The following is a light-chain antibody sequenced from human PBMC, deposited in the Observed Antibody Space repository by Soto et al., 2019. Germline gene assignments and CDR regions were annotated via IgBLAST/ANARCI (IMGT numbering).Light chain of an antibody. CDR3: QQYDNWPPYT. CDR1: QSVSSD. CDR2: GAS. J-gene: IGKJ2*01. V-gene: IGKV3-15*01. Sequence: EIVMTQSPDTLSVSPGEGVTLSCRASQSVSSDLAWYQQKPGQSPRLLMYGASTRATDIPARFSGGGSGTEFTLTISSLQSEDVAIYYCQQYDNWPPYTFGQGTKVDIK.